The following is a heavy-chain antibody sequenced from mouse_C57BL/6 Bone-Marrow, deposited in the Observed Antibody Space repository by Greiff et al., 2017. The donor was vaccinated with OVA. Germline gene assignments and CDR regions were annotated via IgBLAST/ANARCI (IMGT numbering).Heavy chain of an antibody. CDR1: GFTFSSYA. CDR2: ISSGGDYI. D-gene: IGHD1-1*01. CDR3: TRDYYGSSYGKVDY. Sequence: EVMLVESGEGLVKPGGSLKLSCAASGFTFSSYAMSWVRQTPEKRLEWVAYISSGGDYIYYADTVKGRFTISRDNARNTLYLQMSSLKSEDTAMYYCTRDYYGSSYGKVDYWGQGTSVTVSS. J-gene: IGHJ4*01. V-gene: IGHV5-9-1*02.